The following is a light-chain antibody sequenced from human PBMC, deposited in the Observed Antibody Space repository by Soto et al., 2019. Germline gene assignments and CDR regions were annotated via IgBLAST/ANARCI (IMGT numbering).Light chain of an antibody. V-gene: IGLV1-47*02. CDR3: AAWDASLSACV. CDR2: YNN. J-gene: IGLJ1*01. Sequence: QSSLTHPPSASGTAGQVVTISCSGGDSNIGSNSVYWYQHLPRMAPKLLIYYNNQRPSGVPDRFSGSRSGTSASLAIVGLRSEDEAVYYCAAWDASLSACVFGNGTKVTVL. CDR1: DSNIGSNS.